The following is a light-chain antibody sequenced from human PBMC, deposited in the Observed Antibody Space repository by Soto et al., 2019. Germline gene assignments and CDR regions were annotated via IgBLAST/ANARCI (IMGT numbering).Light chain of an antibody. CDR3: QQRSTWPPLYT. CDR1: QSVSSSY. CDR2: NAS. Sequence: EIVLTQSPGTLSLSPGERATLSCRASQSVSSSYLAWYQQKPGQAPRLLIYNASNRTTGTPARFSGSGSGTDFTLTISSLEPEDFAVYYCQQRSTWPPLYTFGQGTKLEIK. J-gene: IGKJ2*01. V-gene: IGKV3D-20*02.